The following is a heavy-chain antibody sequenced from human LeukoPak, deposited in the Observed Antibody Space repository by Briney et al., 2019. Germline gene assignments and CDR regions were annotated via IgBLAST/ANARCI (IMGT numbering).Heavy chain of an antibody. J-gene: IGHJ5*02. CDR2: IYYSGST. D-gene: IGHD6-19*01. V-gene: IGHV4-59*01. CDR1: GGSISSYY. Sequence: PSETLSLTCIVSGGSISSYYWSWIRQPPGKGPEWIGYIYYSGSTNYNPSLKSRVTISVDTSKNQFSLKLSSVTAADTAVYYCARDSSGWYHWFDPWGQGTLVTVSS. CDR3: ARDSSGWYHWFDP.